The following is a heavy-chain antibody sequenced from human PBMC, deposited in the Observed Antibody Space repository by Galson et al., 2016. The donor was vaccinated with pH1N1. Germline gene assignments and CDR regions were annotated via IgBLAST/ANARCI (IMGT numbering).Heavy chain of an antibody. CDR2: IYWNDDK. Sequence: PALVKPTQPLTLPCTFSGFSPSTNGVGVGWIRQPPGKALEWLAVIYWNDDKRYSPSLKSRLTITKDTSKNQVVLTMTSMHPVDTATYSCAHNNYGDYVNWFDPWGQGTLVTVSS. J-gene: IGHJ5*02. CDR3: AHNNYGDYVNWFDP. CDR1: GFSPSTNGVG. V-gene: IGHV2-5*01. D-gene: IGHD4-17*01.